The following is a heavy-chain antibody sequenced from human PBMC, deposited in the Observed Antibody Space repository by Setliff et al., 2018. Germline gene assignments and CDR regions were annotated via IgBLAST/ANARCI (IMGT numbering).Heavy chain of an antibody. Sequence: SETLSLTCAVSGYSISSGYYWGWIRQPPGKGLEWIGSIYIGGSANYNPSPKSRVTMSIDTSKNQFSLKLNSVTAADMAVYYCAREQWLDPPGYYYMDVWAKGTTVTVSS. D-gene: IGHD6-19*01. CDR1: GYSISSGYY. CDR3: AREQWLDPPGYYYMDV. V-gene: IGHV4-38-2*02. J-gene: IGHJ6*03. CDR2: IYIGGSA.